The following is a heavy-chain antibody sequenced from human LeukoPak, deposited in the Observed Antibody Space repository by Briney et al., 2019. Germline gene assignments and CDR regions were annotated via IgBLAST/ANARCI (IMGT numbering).Heavy chain of an antibody. Sequence: ASVKVSCKASGYTFTGYYMHWVRQAPGQGLEWMGWINPNSGGTNYAQKFQGRVTMTRDASISTAYMELSRLRSDDTAVYYCARDRRYGSSQGGFDYWGQGTLVTVSS. CDR3: ARDRRYGSSQGGFDY. CDR1: GYTFTGYY. CDR2: INPNSGGT. J-gene: IGHJ4*02. V-gene: IGHV1-2*02. D-gene: IGHD6-13*01.